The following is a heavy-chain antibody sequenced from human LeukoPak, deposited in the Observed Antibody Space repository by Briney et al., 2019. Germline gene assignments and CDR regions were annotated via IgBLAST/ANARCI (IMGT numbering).Heavy chain of an antibody. V-gene: IGHV3-30-3*01. CDR1: GFTFSSYA. CDR3: ARDRGFWSGYYYYMDV. J-gene: IGHJ6*03. Sequence: GGSLRLSCAASGFTFSSYAMHWVRQAPGKGLEWVAVISYDGSNKYYADSVKGRFTISRDNAKNSLYLQMNSLRAEDTAVYYCARDRGFWSGYYYYMDVWGKGTTVTVSS. CDR2: ISYDGSNK. D-gene: IGHD3-3*01.